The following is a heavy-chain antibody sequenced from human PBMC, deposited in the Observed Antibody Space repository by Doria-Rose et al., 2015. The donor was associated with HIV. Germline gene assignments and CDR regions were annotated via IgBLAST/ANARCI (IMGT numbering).Heavy chain of an antibody. V-gene: IGHV4-34*01. CDR3: TRGLLRGGWNDVDYYYGMDV. J-gene: IGHJ6*02. D-gene: IGHD1-1*01. CDR2: INHSGST. CDR1: GGSFSGYY. Sequence: QVQLQESGAGLVKPSETLSLTCAVFGGSFSGYYWSWIRQPPGKGLEWSGEINHSGSTNYQTSLKSRVTISLDTSKNLFSLKLSSVTAADTAVYYCTRGLLRGGWNDVDYYYGMDVWGQGTTVTVSS.